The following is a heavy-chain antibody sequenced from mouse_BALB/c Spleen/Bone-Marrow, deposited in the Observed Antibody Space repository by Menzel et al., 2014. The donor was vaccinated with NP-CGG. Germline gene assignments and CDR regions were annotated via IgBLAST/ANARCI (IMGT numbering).Heavy chain of an antibody. D-gene: IGHD2-1*01. J-gene: IGHJ3*01. V-gene: IGHV1S137*01. CDR1: GYTFTDYA. CDR2: ISTYSGNT. CDR3: ASPIYYGNYEGFAY. Sequence: QVQLQQPGTELVRPGVSVKISCKGSGYTFTDYAMHWVKQSHAKSLEWIGVISTYSGNTNYNQKFKGKATMTVDKSSSTAYMELARLTSEDSAIYYCASPIYYGNYEGFAYWGQGTLVTVPA.